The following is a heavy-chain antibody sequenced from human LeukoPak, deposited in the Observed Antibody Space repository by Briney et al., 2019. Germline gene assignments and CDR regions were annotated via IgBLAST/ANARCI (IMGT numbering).Heavy chain of an antibody. Sequence: ASVEVSCKASGYTFTSYDINWVRQATGQGLEWMGWMNPNSGNTGYAQKFQGRVTMTRNTSISTAYMELSSLRSEDTAVYYCARGPQYGDYFARYNWFDPWGQGTLVTVSS. CDR2: MNPNSGNT. CDR3: ARGPQYGDYFARYNWFDP. V-gene: IGHV1-8*01. J-gene: IGHJ5*02. CDR1: GYTFTSYD. D-gene: IGHD4-17*01.